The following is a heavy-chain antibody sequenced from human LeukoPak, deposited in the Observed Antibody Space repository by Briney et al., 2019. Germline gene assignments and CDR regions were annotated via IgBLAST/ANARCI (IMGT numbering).Heavy chain of an antibody. CDR2: IIPILGVA. D-gene: IGHD3-22*01. J-gene: IGHJ4*02. Sequence: SVKVSCKASGGTFSSYAISWVRQAPGQGLEWMGRIIPILGVANQAQKFQGRVTITADKSTSTAYMELSRLRSEDTAVYYCARDRISQQTYSYDSSAYPFDYWGQGTLVTVSS. CDR1: GGTFSSYA. CDR3: ARDRISQQTYSYDSSAYPFDY. V-gene: IGHV1-69*04.